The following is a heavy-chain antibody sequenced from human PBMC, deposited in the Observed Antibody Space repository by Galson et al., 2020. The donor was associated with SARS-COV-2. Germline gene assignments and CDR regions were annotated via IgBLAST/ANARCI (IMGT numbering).Heavy chain of an antibody. V-gene: IGHV4-39*01. J-gene: IGHJ4*02. CDR3: ASGGTTTYFGTSGYSGAY. Sequence: SETLSLTCTVSGGSISTPTHYWSWIRQPPGKGLEWIGSIYYSGNTYYNPSLKSRVTISVDTSKNQFSLKLTSVTAADTAVYYCASGGTTTYFGTSGYSGAYWGQGTLVSVSA. CDR2: IYYSGNT. D-gene: IGHD3-22*01. CDR1: GGSISTPTHY.